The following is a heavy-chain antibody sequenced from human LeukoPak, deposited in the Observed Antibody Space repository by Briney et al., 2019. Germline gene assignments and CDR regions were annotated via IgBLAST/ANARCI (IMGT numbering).Heavy chain of an antibody. CDR3: ARDRSTGYCSGGSCYSRHFQH. Sequence: GASVKVSCKASVYTFTGYYMHWVRQAPGQGLEWMGWINPNSGGTNYAQKFQGRVTMTRDTSISTAYMELSRLRSDDTAVYYCARDRSTGYCSGGSCYSRHFQHWGQGTLVTVSS. V-gene: IGHV1-2*02. CDR2: INPNSGGT. CDR1: VYTFTGYY. J-gene: IGHJ1*01. D-gene: IGHD2-15*01.